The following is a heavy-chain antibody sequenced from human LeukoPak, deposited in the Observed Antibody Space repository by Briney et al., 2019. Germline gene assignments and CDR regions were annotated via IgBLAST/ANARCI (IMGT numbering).Heavy chain of an antibody. J-gene: IGHJ4*02. D-gene: IGHD6-13*01. Sequence: GGSLRLSCAASGFTFSSYWMSWVRQAPGKGLEWVANIKQDGSEKYYVDSVKGRFTISRDNARNSLYLQMNSLRAEDTAVYYCVRGTIAAAGYYYFDYWGQGTQVTVSS. CDR2: IKQDGSEK. V-gene: IGHV3-7*04. CDR1: GFTFSSYW. CDR3: VRGTIAAAGYYYFDY.